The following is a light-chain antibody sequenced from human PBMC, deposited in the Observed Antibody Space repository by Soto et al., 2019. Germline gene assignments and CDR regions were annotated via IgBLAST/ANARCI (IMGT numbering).Light chain of an antibody. Sequence: DIVMTQSPLSLPVTPGEPASISCRSSQSLLNSNGYNYLDWYLQKPGQSPQLLIYLGSNRASGVTDRISGSGSGTDFTLKISRVAAEDVGVYHCMQALTAPPTFGQGTKVEIK. CDR1: QSLLNSNGYNY. CDR2: LGS. CDR3: MQALTAPPT. V-gene: IGKV2-28*01. J-gene: IGKJ1*01.